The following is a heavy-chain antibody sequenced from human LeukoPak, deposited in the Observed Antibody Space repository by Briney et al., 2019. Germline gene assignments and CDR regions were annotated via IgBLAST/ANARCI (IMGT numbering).Heavy chain of an antibody. D-gene: IGHD2-8*01. J-gene: IGHJ4*02. CDR1: GSTVSSYA. CDR3: SKDHCTTSRCIAGFDF. Sequence: GGSLRLSFAAAGSTVSSYAMSWLRQAPGQGLQWVSGINDLGATFYADSVKGRFTISRDNSKNTLYLQMNSLRAEDTAVYYCSKDHCTTSRCIAGFDFWGQGTLVTVSS. V-gene: IGHV3-23*01. CDR2: INDLGAT.